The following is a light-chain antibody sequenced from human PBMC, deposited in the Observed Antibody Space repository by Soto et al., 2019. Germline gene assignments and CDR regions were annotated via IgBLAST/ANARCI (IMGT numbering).Light chain of an antibody. CDR3: QQRTNWPIT. V-gene: IGKV3D-20*02. Sequence: EVVLTQSPGTLSLSPGERATLACRASQSVSGSDLAGYQQKPGQAPRLLIYGASSRATGIPARFSGSGSGTDFTLTICSLEPEDFAVYYCQQRTNWPITFGQGTRLEIK. CDR2: GAS. CDR1: QSVSGSD. J-gene: IGKJ5*01.